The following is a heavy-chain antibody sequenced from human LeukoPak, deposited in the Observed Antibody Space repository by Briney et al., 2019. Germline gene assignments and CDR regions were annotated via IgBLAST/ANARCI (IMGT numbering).Heavy chain of an antibody. V-gene: IGHV1-24*01. CDR1: GYTLAELS. D-gene: IGHD3-22*01. CDR3: ATVFDSSGYYKHDY. CDR2: FDPEDGET. J-gene: IGHJ4*02. Sequence: GASVKVSRKVSGYTLAELSMHWVRQAPGRGLEWMGGFDPEDGETIYAQKFQGRVTMTEDTSTDTAYMELSSLRSEDTAVYYCATVFDSSGYYKHDYWGQGTLVTVSS.